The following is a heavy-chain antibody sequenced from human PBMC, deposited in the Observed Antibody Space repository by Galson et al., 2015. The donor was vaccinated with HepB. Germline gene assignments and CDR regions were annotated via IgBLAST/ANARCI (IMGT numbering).Heavy chain of an antibody. CDR1: GYTFTSYG. Sequence: SEKVSCKASGYTFTSYGISWVRQAPGQGLEWMGWISAYNGNTNYAQKLQGRVTMTTDTSTSTAYMELRSLRSDDTAVYYCARDYDSSGYLNYYYGMDVWGQGTTVTVSS. CDR2: ISAYNGNT. CDR3: ARDYDSSGYLNYYYGMDV. D-gene: IGHD3-22*01. V-gene: IGHV1-18*04. J-gene: IGHJ6*02.